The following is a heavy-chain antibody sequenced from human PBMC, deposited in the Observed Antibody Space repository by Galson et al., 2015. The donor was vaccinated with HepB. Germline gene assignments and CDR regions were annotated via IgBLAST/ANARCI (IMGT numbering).Heavy chain of an antibody. D-gene: IGHD3-22*01. CDR1: GGSIGPYF. CDR3: ARTHYYDSSGYYVDAFDI. CDR2: IYYSGGT. Sequence: ETLSLTCTVSGGSIGPYFWSWIRQPPGKGLEWIGHIYYSGGTNYNPSLKSRVTISLDTSKNQFSPKLSSVTAADTAVYYCARTHYYDSSGYYVDAFDIWGQGTMVTVSS. J-gene: IGHJ3*02. V-gene: IGHV4-59*08.